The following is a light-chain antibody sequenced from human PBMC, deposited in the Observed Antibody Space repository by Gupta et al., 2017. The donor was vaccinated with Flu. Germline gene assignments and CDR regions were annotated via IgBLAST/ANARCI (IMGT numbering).Light chain of an antibody. CDR1: QSVSNN. CDR3: QQYNNWPPSVT. Sequence: RATPSCRASQSVSNNLAWYQQKPGQAPRVLIYGASTRATGIPARFSGSGSGTEFTLTISSLQSEDFAVYYCQQYNNWPPSVTFGQGTKVEIK. CDR2: GAS. V-gene: IGKV3-15*01. J-gene: IGKJ1*01.